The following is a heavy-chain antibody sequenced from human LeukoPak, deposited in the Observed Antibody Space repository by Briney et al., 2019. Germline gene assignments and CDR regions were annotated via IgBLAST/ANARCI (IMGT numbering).Heavy chain of an antibody. J-gene: IGHJ4*02. D-gene: IGHD6-13*01. CDR1: GGSISSGGYY. CDR3: ARARIAAAGLEHYYFDY. CDR2: IYHSGST. Sequence: SETLSLTCTVSGGSISSGGYYWSWIRQPPGKGLEWIGYIYHSGSTYYNPSLKSRVTISVDRSKNQFSLKLSSVTAADTAVYYCARARIAAAGLEHYYFDYWGQGTLVTVSS. V-gene: IGHV4-30-2*01.